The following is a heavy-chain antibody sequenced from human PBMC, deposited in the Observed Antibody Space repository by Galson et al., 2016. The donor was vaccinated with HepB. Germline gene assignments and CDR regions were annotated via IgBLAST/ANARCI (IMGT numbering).Heavy chain of an antibody. CDR3: ARPFFYYYYALDV. D-gene: IGHD3-16*01. J-gene: IGHJ6*02. CDR2: IYSGGTT. V-gene: IGHV3-66*04. CDR1: GFTVSSNY. Sequence: SLRLSCAASGFTVSSNYMSWVRQAPGKGLEWVSLIYSGGTTYYADSVKGRFTISTDNSKNTVYLQMNSLRGEDTAVYYCARPFFYYYYALDVWGLETTVTVSS.